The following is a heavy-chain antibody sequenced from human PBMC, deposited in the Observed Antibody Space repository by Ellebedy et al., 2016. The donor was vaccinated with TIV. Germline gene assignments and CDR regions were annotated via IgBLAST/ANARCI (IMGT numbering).Heavy chain of an antibody. Sequence: MPSETLSLTCTVSGGSISSYYWSWIRQPPGKGLEWIGYIYYSGSTNYNPSLKSRVTISVDTSKNQFSLKLSSVTAADTAVYYCARAAPIYSSIWRNAFDIWGQGTMVTVSS. CDR1: GGSISSYY. CDR3: ARAAPIYSSIWRNAFDI. V-gene: IGHV4-59*01. D-gene: IGHD6-13*01. J-gene: IGHJ3*02. CDR2: IYYSGST.